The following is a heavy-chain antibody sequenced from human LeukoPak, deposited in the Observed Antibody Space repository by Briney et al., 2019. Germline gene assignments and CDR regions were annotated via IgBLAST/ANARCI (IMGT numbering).Heavy chain of an antibody. D-gene: IGHD3-16*02. Sequence: SETLSLTCTVSGGSISSYYWSWIRQPPGKGLEWIGYIYYSGSTNYNPSLKSRVTISVDTSKNQSSLKLSSVTAADTAVYYCARIRISSAYWGSYRSAWFDPWGQGTLVTVSS. CDR3: ARIRISSAYWGSYRSAWFDP. CDR2: IYYSGST. J-gene: IGHJ5*02. V-gene: IGHV4-59*01. CDR1: GGSISSYY.